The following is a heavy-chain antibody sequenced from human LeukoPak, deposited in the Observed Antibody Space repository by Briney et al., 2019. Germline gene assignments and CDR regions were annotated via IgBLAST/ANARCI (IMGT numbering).Heavy chain of an antibody. Sequence: PGGSLRLSCAASGFTFSSYDMHWVRQATGKGLEWVSAIGTAGDTYYPGSVKGRFTTSRENAKNSLYLQMNSLRAGDTAVYYCARGSNYYDSSGYYYDYWGQGTLVTVSS. CDR2: IGTAGDT. CDR3: ARGSNYYDSSGYYYDY. J-gene: IGHJ4*02. CDR1: GFTFSSYD. D-gene: IGHD3-22*01. V-gene: IGHV3-13*01.